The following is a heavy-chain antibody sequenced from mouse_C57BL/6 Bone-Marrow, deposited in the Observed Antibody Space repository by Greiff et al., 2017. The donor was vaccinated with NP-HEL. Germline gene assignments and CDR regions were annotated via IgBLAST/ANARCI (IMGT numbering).Heavy chain of an antibody. CDR3: ARLGTTVAFDY. J-gene: IGHJ2*01. Sequence: VQLQQSGAELARPGASVKMSCKASGYTFTSYTMHWVKQRPGQGLEWIGYINPSSGYTKYNQKFKDKATLTADKSSSTAYMQLSSLTSEDSAVYDCARLGTTVAFDYWGQGTTLTVSS. V-gene: IGHV1-4*01. CDR1: GYTFTSYT. D-gene: IGHD1-1*01. CDR2: INPSSGYT.